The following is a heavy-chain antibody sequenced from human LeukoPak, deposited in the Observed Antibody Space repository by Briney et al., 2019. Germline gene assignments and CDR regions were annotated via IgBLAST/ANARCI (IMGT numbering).Heavy chain of an antibody. V-gene: IGHV1-2*06. Sequence: GASVKVSCKTSGYTFTGYYMHWVRQAPGQGLEWMGRINPNSGGTNYAQKFQGRVTMTRDTSITTAYTELSRLRSDDTAVYYCATDAWGYYDSSGYYRQADYWGQGTLVTVFS. J-gene: IGHJ4*02. D-gene: IGHD3-22*01. CDR1: GYTFTGYY. CDR3: ATDAWGYYDSSGYYRQADY. CDR2: INPNSGGT.